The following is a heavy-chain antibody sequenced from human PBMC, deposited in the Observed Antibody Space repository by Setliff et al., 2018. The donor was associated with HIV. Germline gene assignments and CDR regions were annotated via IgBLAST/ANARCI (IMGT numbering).Heavy chain of an antibody. V-gene: IGHV1-69*13. J-gene: IGHJ4*02. CDR3: ARGRLSWSPDF. Sequence: ASVKVSCKASGYTFTNYDINWVRQSPGQGLEWMGGIIPIYGTPIYAQKFQGRVTITADESTSTAYMELSSLASDDTAIYYCARGRLSWSPDFWGQGTLVTVSS. CDR1: GYTFTNYD. CDR2: IIPIYGTP.